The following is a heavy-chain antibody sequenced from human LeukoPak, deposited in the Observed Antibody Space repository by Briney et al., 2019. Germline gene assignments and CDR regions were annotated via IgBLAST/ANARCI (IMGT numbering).Heavy chain of an antibody. Sequence: ASVKVSCKASGYSFAGYGISWVRQAPGQGLEWMGWISAYNGNTNYAQKLQGRVTMTTDTSTSTAYMELRSLRSDDTAVYYCARDFTGGVATTGYFDYWGQGTLVTVSS. CDR1: GYSFAGYG. CDR3: ARDFTGGVATTGYFDY. D-gene: IGHD5-12*01. V-gene: IGHV1-18*01. J-gene: IGHJ4*02. CDR2: ISAYNGNT.